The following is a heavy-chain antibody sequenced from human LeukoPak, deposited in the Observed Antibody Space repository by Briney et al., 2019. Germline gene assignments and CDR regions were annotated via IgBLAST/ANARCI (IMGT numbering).Heavy chain of an antibody. CDR1: GGSIRSSSYY. Sequence: SETLSLTCTVSGGSIRSSSYYWGWIRQPPGKGLEWIGSIYYSGSTYYNPSLKSRVTISVDTSKNQFSLKLSSVTAADTAVYYCASGVVTYAFDIWGQGTMVTVSS. V-gene: IGHV4-39*01. CDR2: IYYSGST. J-gene: IGHJ3*02. D-gene: IGHD4-23*01. CDR3: ASGVVTYAFDI.